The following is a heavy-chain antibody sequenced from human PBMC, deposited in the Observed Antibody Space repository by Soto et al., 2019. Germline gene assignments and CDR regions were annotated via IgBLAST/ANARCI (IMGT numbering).Heavy chain of an antibody. CDR2: ISTSSTYI. CDR1: GFTFSTHS. J-gene: IGHJ4*02. CDR3: AGGSSWTRVDY. D-gene: IGHD6-13*01. Sequence: GGSLRLSCAASGFTFSTHSMYWVRQAPGKGLEWVSSISTSSTYIDYSDSVKGRFTISRDSSKNTLYLQMNSVRAEDTAVYYCAGGSSWTRVDYWGQGALVTVSS. V-gene: IGHV3-21*04.